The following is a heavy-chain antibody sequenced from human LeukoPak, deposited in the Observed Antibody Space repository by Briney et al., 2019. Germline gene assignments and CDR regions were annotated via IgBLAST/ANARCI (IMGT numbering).Heavy chain of an antibody. J-gene: IGHJ4*02. CDR3: ARVRGYSYQYYFDY. D-gene: IGHD5-18*01. V-gene: IGHV3-13*01. CDR1: GFTVSSNY. CDR2: IGTAGDT. Sequence: GGSLRLSCAASGFTVSSNYMSWVRQATGKGLEWVSAIGTAGDTYYPGSVKGRFTISRENAKNSLYLQMNSLRAEDTAVYYCARVRGYSYQYYFDYWGQGTLVTVSS.